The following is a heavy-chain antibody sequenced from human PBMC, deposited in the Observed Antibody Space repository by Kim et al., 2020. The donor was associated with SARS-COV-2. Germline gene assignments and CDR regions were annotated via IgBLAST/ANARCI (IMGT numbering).Heavy chain of an antibody. J-gene: IGHJ4*02. CDR3: ARFVSTWYYFDF. D-gene: IGHD6-13*01. Sequence: YYADSVKGRFSISRDNSKNTLYLHMSSLRAEDTAVYYCARFVSTWYYFDFWGQGTLVTVSS. V-gene: IGHV3-66*01.